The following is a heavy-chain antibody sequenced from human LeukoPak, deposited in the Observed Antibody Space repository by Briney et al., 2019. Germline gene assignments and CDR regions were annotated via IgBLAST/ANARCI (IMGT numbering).Heavy chain of an antibody. D-gene: IGHD2-2*01. CDR2: INYDGSKE. J-gene: IGHJ6*03. Sequence: GGSLRLSCAASGFTFSRFGMHWVRQAPGKGLEWVTFINYDGSKEYYADSVKGRFTISRDSSKNTLYLQMNSLRAEDTAVYYCAKDEVVPSYYYIDVWGKGTTVTVYS. CDR1: GFTFSRFG. V-gene: IGHV3-30*02. CDR3: AKDEVVPSYYYIDV.